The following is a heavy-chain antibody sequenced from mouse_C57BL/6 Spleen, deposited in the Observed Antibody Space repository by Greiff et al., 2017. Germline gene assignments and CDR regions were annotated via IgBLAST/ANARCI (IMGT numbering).Heavy chain of an antibody. J-gene: IGHJ4*01. CDR2: IHPNSGST. CDR1: GYTFTSYW. V-gene: IGHV1-64*01. Sequence: QVQLQQPGAELVKPGASVKLSCKASGYTFTSYWMHWVKQRPGQGLEWIGMIHPNSGSTNYNEKFKSKATLTVDKSSSTAYMQLSSLTSEDSAVYYCARSEGDYAMDYWGQGTSVTVSS. CDR3: ARSEGDYAMDY.